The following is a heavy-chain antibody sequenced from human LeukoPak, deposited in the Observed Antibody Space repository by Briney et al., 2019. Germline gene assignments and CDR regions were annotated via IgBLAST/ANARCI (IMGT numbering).Heavy chain of an antibody. Sequence: PGGSLRLSCAASGFTFSHYTMNWVRQAPGKGLEWASSISSGSSYIYYADSVRGRFTISRDNAKNSLYLQMNSLRADDTSVYYCARQRDQSTTLDYWGQGTLVTVSS. CDR3: ARQRDQSTTLDY. J-gene: IGHJ4*02. CDR2: ISSGSSYI. D-gene: IGHD1-26*01. V-gene: IGHV3-21*01. CDR1: GFTFSHYT.